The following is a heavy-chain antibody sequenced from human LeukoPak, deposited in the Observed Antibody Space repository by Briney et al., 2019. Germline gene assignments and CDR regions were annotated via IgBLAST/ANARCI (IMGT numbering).Heavy chain of an antibody. CDR1: GYDFSTYW. CDR3: ARASRDGYNQNFDH. Sequence: GESLKISCKGLGYDFSTYWNAWVRQRPGKGLEWMGIIYPGGAETRYDPSFQGQVTISADRSTSTAYLQWSSLRASDTAMYYCARASRDGYNQNFDHWGQGTLVTVSS. V-gene: IGHV5-51*01. D-gene: IGHD5-24*01. CDR2: IYPGGAET. J-gene: IGHJ4*02.